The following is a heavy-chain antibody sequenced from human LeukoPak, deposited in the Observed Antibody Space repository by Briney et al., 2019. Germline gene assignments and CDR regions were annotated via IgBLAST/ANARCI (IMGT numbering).Heavy chain of an antibody. CDR1: GFTFSSYS. J-gene: IGHJ4*02. V-gene: IGHV3-48*02. Sequence: PGGSLRPSCAASGFTFSSYSMFWVRQAPGKGLEWVSYISSSSSTIHYADSVKGRFTISRDNAKNSLYLHMNSLRDEDTAVYYCARKGDPSGLGYWGQGTLVTVSS. CDR3: ARKGDPSGLGY. CDR2: ISSSSSTI. D-gene: IGHD3-10*01.